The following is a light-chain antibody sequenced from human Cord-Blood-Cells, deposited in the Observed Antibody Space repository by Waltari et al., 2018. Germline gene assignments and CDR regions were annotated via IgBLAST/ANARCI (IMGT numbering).Light chain of an antibody. CDR1: QSVSSY. J-gene: IGKJ2*01. CDR3: QQRSNWPMYT. CDR2: DAS. Sequence: EIVLKQSQATLSLSPGERATLSCRASQSVSSYLAWYQQKPGQAPRLLIYDASNRATGIPARFSGSGSGTDFTLTISSLEPEDFAVYYCQQRSNWPMYTFGQGTKLEIK. V-gene: IGKV3-11*01.